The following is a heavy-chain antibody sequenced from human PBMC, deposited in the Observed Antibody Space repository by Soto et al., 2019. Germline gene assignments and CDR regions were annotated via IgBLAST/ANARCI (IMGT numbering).Heavy chain of an antibody. V-gene: IGHV1-3*01. D-gene: IGHD6-19*01. Sequence: ASVKVSCKASGYTFTSYAMHWVRQAPGQRLEWMGWINAGNGNTKYSQKFQGRVTITRDTSASTAYMELSSLRSEDTAVYYCARVPYSSGWVDYWGQGTLVTVSS. CDR3: ARVPYSSGWVDY. CDR2: INAGNGNT. CDR1: GYTFTSYA. J-gene: IGHJ4*02.